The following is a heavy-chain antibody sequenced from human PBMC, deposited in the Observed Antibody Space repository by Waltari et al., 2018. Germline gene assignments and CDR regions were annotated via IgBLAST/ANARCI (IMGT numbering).Heavy chain of an antibody. Sequence: QLQLQESGPGLVKPSETLSLTCTVSGGSISSSSYYWGWVRQPPGKGLDWIVSIFYSGNAYYNPSLKSRFTISVDTSENQFSLKLSSVTAADTAVYYCARSLSSTWYGSFDYWGQGTLVTVSS. D-gene: IGHD6-13*01. CDR1: GGSISSSSYY. CDR3: ARSLSSTWYGSFDY. J-gene: IGHJ4*02. CDR2: IFYSGNA. V-gene: IGHV4-39*07.